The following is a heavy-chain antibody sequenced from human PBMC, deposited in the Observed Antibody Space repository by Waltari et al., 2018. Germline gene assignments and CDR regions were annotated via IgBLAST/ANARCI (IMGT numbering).Heavy chain of an antibody. CDR1: GGSISSHY. J-gene: IGHJ3*02. D-gene: IGHD3-3*01. Sequence: QVQLQESGPGLVKPSETLSLTCTVSGGSISSHYWSWIRQPPGKGLEWIGYIYYSGSTNYNPSLKSRVTISVDTSKNQFSLKLSSVTAADTAVYYCARDGGTSYYDFWSGYYSRHAFDIWGQGTMVTVSS. V-gene: IGHV4-59*11. CDR3: ARDGGTSYYDFWSGYYSRHAFDI. CDR2: IYYSGST.